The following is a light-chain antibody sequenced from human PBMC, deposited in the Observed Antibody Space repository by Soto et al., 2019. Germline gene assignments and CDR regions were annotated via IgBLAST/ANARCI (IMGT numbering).Light chain of an antibody. CDR3: QQYHKWPPFT. J-gene: IGKJ4*01. Sequence: EVGMTQSPATLSVSQGERATLSCRASQSVSSNLAWYQQKPGQTPRLLMYGASTRATGIPARFSGSGSGTEFTLTISSLQSEDFAVYYCQQYHKWPPFTFGGGTKVDIK. CDR1: QSVSSN. V-gene: IGKV3-15*01. CDR2: GAS.